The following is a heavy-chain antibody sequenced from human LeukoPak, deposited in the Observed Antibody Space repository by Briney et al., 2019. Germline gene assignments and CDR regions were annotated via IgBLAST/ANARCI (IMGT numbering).Heavy chain of an antibody. D-gene: IGHD2-2*01. CDR3: ACAPRGYCSSTSCPDY. CDR1: GYTFTGYY. CDR2: INPNSGGT. J-gene: IGHJ4*02. V-gene: IGHV1-2*02. Sequence: ASVKVSCKASGYTFTGYYMHWVRQAPGQGLEWMGWINPNSGGTNYAQKFQGRVTMTRDTSISTAYMELSRLRSDDTAVYYCACAPRGYCSSTSCPDYWGQGTLVTVSS.